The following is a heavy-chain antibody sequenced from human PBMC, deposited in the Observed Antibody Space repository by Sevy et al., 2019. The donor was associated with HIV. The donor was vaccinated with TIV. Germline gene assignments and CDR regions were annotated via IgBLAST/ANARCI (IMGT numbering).Heavy chain of an antibody. V-gene: IGHV3-30-3*01. Sequence: GGSLRLSCAASGFTFSSYAMHWVRQAPGKGLEWVAVISYDGSNKYYADSVKGRFTISRDNSKNTLYLQMNNLRAEETAVYYCARDNLHYDSSGFSAGFDYWGQGTLVTVSS. J-gene: IGHJ4*02. CDR3: ARDNLHYDSSGFSAGFDY. D-gene: IGHD3-22*01. CDR2: ISYDGSNK. CDR1: GFTFSSYA.